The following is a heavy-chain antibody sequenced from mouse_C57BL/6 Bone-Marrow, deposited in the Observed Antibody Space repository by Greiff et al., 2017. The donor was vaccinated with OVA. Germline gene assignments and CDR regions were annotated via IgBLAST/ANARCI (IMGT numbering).Heavy chain of an antibody. CDR1: GFTFSDYY. J-gene: IGHJ3*01. CDR3: ARRYYGSSYPAWFAY. CDR2: ISNGGGST. D-gene: IGHD1-1*01. V-gene: IGHV5-12*01. Sequence: EVMLVESGGGLVQPGGSLKLSCAASGFTFSDYYMYWVRQTPEKRLEWVAYISNGGGSTYYPDTVKGRFTISRDNAKNTLYLQMSRLKSEDTAMYYCARRYYGSSYPAWFAYWGQGTLVTVSA.